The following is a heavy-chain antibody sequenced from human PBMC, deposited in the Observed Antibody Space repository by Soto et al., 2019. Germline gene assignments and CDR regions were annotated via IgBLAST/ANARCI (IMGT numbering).Heavy chain of an antibody. J-gene: IGHJ4*02. CDR2: ISSGSSAK. D-gene: IGHD3-22*01. CDR3: VRVESGFNDY. CDR1: GFTFSIYN. Sequence: PGGSLRLSCAASGFTFSIYNMNWVRQAPGKGLEWVSYISSGSSAKYYADSVKGRFTVSRDNAKNSLYLQMNSLRDEDTAIYYCVRVESGFNDYWGQGTLVTVSS. V-gene: IGHV3-48*02.